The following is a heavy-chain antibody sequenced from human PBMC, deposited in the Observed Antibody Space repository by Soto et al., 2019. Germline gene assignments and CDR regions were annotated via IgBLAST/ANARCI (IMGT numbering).Heavy chain of an antibody. V-gene: IGHV3-30*18. Sequence: GGSLRLSCVASGFSFSSYAMHWVRQAPGMRLEWVALISFDGSIKYYAESVKGRFTISRDKSKNTLYLQMNSLRVADTAMYYCAKVGGDGRYYYYYMDLWGKGTTVTVSS. CDR2: ISFDGSIK. CDR1: GFSFSSYA. CDR3: AKVGGDGRYYYYYMDL. J-gene: IGHJ6*03. D-gene: IGHD2-21*02.